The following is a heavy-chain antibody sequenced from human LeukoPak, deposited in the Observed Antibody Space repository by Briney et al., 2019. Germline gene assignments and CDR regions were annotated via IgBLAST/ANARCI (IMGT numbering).Heavy chain of an antibody. D-gene: IGHD3-10*01. CDR2: IYLGDSDT. CDR1: GYSFTSYW. J-gene: IGHJ3*02. V-gene: IGHV5-51*01. CDR3: ARPAMVRGVIDAFDI. Sequence: GESLKISCKGSGYSFTSYWIGWVRQMPGKGLEWMGIIYLGDSDTRYSPSFQGQVTISADKSISTAYLQWSSLKASDTAMYYCARPAMVRGVIDAFDIWGQGTMVTVTS.